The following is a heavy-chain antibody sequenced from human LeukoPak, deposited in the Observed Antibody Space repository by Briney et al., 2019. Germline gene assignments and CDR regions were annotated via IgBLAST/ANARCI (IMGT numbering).Heavy chain of an antibody. CDR1: GFTFSSYS. CDR2: ISSSSSYI. CDR3: ARDGTDYDFWSGYSQSLYYFDY. Sequence: GGSLRLSCAASGFTFSSYSMNWVRQAPGKGLEWVSSISSSSSYIYYADSVKGRFTISRDNAKNSLYLQMNSLRAEDTAVYYCARDGTDYDFWSGYSQSLYYFDYWGQGTLVTVSS. D-gene: IGHD3-3*01. J-gene: IGHJ4*02. V-gene: IGHV3-21*01.